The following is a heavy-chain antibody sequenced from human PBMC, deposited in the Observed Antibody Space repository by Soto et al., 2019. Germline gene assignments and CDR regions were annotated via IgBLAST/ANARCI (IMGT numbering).Heavy chain of an antibody. Sequence: GGSLRLSCAASGFTFSSYGMHWVRQAPGKGLEWVAVISYDGSNKYYADSVKGRFTISRDNSKNTLYLQMNSLRAEDTAVYYCAKDLAVGVRVGSFDYWGQGTLVTVSS. CDR1: GFTFSSYG. V-gene: IGHV3-30*18. CDR2: ISYDGSNK. CDR3: AKDLAVGVRVGSFDY. D-gene: IGHD1-26*01. J-gene: IGHJ4*02.